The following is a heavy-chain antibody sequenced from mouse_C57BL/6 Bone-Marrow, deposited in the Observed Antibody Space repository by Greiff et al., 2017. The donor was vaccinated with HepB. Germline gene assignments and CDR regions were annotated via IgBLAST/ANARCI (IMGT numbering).Heavy chain of an antibody. V-gene: IGHV1-58*01. CDR2: IYIGNGYT. J-gene: IGHJ3*01. Sequence: VQLQQSGAELVRPGSSVKMSCKTSGYTFTSYGINWVKQRPGQGLEWIGYIYIGNGYTEYNEKFKGKATLTSDTSSSTAYMQLSSLTSEDSAIYFCARWEFYYYGSSAAWFAYWGQGTLVTVSA. CDR1: GYTFTSYG. CDR3: ARWEFYYYGSSAAWFAY. D-gene: IGHD1-1*01.